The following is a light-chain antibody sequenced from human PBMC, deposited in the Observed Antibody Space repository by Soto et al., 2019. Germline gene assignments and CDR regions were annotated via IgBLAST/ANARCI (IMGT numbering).Light chain of an antibody. CDR3: ATWDDSMSGPV. CDR1: SSNIGSNY. Sequence: QSVLTQPPSASGTPGQRVTISCSGSSSNIGSNYVYWYQQLPGTAPTLLIYRNSQRPSGVPDRFSGSKSGTSASLAISGLRSEDEADYYCATWDDSMSGPVFGGGTQLTVL. V-gene: IGLV1-47*01. CDR2: RNS. J-gene: IGLJ7*01.